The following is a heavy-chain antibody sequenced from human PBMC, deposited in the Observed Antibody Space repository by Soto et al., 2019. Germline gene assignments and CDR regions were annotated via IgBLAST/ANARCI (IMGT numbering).Heavy chain of an antibody. CDR2: IYPSGAA. CDR3: ARAVFSSILYIVF. CDR1: GDSISSRGYT. D-gene: IGHD3-10*01. Sequence: QLQLQESGSGLVKPLQTLSLTCGISGDSISSRGYTWTWIRQPPGKGLEWIGYIYPSGAAYYNPSLKSRVTISLETSKNRFSLNVKSATAADTAVYYCARAVFSSILYIVFWGQGTTVTVSS. V-gene: IGHV4-30-2*01. J-gene: IGHJ6*02.